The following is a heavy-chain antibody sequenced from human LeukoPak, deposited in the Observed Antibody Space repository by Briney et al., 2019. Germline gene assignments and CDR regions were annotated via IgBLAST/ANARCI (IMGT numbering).Heavy chain of an antibody. CDR3: ARATDDYGFNTVSDAFEI. V-gene: IGHV4-39*07. J-gene: IGHJ3*02. Sequence: SETLSLTCAVSGGSISSNSYYWGWIRQPPGKGLEWIGSIYYSGSTYYNPSLKSRVTISIDTSRNQFSLKLSSVTAADTAVYYCARATDDYGFNTVSDAFEIWGQGTMVTVSS. D-gene: IGHD4-17*01. CDR2: IYYSGST. CDR1: GGSISSNSYY.